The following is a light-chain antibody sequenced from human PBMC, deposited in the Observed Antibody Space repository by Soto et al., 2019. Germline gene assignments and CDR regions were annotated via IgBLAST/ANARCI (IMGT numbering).Light chain of an antibody. V-gene: IGKV3-15*01. CDR1: QSVSRR. Sequence: EIVLTQSPGTLSLSPGGRATLSCRASQSVSRRLAWYQHRPGQSPRLLISGASMRATGIPARFSGSGSGTEFTLTISSLQSEDFAVYYCQQYNNWPRTFGQGTKVDI. CDR3: QQYNNWPRT. J-gene: IGKJ1*01. CDR2: GAS.